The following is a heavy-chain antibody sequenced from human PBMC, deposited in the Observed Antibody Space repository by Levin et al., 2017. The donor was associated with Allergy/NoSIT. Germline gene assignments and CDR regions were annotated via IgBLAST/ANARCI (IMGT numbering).Heavy chain of an antibody. Sequence: GASVKVSCKASGYTFIDYYIHWVRQAPGQGLEWVGFINPNSGGINYAQKFQGRVTLTRDTSIRTAYMDLSRLISDDTAVYYCVRDIIDNDVLAAKGYWGQGTLVTVSS. V-gene: IGHV1-2*02. CDR1: GYTFIDYY. CDR2: INPNSGGI. CDR3: VRDIIDNDVLAAKGY. D-gene: IGHD3-9*01. J-gene: IGHJ4*02.